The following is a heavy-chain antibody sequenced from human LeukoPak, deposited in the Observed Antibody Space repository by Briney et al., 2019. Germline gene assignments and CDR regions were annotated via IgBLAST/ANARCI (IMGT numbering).Heavy chain of an antibody. D-gene: IGHD6-13*01. V-gene: IGHV4-31*03. CDR1: GGSISSGGYY. Sequence: SETLSLTCTVSGGSISSGGYYWNWIRQRPGTGLEWIGYIYSSGSTYYNPSLKSRIAISRDTSKNQFSLKLSSVTAADTAVYYCARISAAAGIYYFDYWGQGTLVTVSS. CDR3: ARISAAAGIYYFDY. CDR2: IYSSGST. J-gene: IGHJ4*02.